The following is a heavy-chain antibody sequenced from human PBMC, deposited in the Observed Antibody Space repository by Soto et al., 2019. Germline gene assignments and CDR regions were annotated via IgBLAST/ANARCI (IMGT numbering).Heavy chain of an antibody. J-gene: IGHJ4*02. D-gene: IGHD2-21*01. CDR3: ARVPAYCGGDCHFDY. V-gene: IGHV1-18*01. Sequence: GASVKVSCKASGSTFTSYGISWVRQAPGQGLEWMGWISAYNGNTNYAQKLQGRVAMTTDTSTSTAYMELRSLRSDDTAVYYCARVPAYCGGDCHFDYWGQGTLVTVSS. CDR2: ISAYNGNT. CDR1: GSTFTSYG.